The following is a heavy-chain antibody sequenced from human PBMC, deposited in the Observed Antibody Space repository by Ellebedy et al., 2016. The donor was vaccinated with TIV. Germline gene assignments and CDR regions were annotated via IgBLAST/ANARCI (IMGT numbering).Heavy chain of an antibody. V-gene: IGHV3-11*03. D-gene: IGHD4-23*01. J-gene: IGHJ4*02. Sequence: GRFNISRDNAKNSLYLQMNSLRAEDTAVYYCERTPVRLGSPGKAFDYWGQGTLVTVSS. CDR3: ERTPVRLGSPGKAFDY.